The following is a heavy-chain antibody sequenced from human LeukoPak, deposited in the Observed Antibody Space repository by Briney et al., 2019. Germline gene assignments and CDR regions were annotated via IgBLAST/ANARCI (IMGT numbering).Heavy chain of an antibody. D-gene: IGHD3-22*01. Sequence: PGGSLRLSRAASGFTVSSNYMSWVRQAPGKGLEWVSVIYSGGSTYYADSVKGRFTISRDNSKNTLYLQMNSLRAEDTAVYYCAIKSFYDSSGTCDYWGQGTLVTVSS. CDR3: AIKSFYDSSGTCDY. V-gene: IGHV3-53*01. CDR1: GFTVSSNY. J-gene: IGHJ4*02. CDR2: IYSGGST.